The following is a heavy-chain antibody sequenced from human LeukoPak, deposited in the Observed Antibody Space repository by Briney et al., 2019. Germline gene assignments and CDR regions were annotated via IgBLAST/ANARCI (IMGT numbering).Heavy chain of an antibody. CDR2: MYHSGTT. J-gene: IGHJ3*02. CDR1: GGSISSGGYS. D-gene: IGHD3-22*01. Sequence: PSETLSLTCAVSGGSISSGGYSWSWIRPPPGKGLEWIGYMYHSGTTHYNPSLKSRVTISVDRSKNQFSLKLSSVTAADTAVYYCVRGYYYDSSGYWVRAFDIWGQGTMVTVSS. CDR3: VRGYYYDSSGYWVRAFDI. V-gene: IGHV4-30-2*01.